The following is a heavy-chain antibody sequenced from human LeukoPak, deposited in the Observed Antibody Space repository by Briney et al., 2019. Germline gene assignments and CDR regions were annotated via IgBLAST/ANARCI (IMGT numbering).Heavy chain of an antibody. D-gene: IGHD3-10*01. V-gene: IGHV4-39*07. Sequence: SETLSLTCTVSGGSISSSSYYWGWIRQPPGKGLEWIRSIYYSGSTYYNPSLKSRVTISVDTSKNQFSLKLSSVTAADTAVYYCARLERDVWFGEFAYYFDYWGQGTLVTVSS. CDR2: IYYSGST. CDR3: ARLERDVWFGEFAYYFDY. CDR1: GGSISSSSYY. J-gene: IGHJ4*02.